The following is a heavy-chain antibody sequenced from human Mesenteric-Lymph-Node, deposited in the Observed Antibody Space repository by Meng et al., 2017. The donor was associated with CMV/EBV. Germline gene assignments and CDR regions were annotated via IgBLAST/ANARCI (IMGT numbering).Heavy chain of an antibody. CDR3: GRGRVSYTNSSPQGY. V-gene: IGHV3-30*04. D-gene: IGHD6-6*01. CDR1: GFTFSSYA. CDR2: ISYDGKII. Sequence: GGPLRLSCAASGFTFSSYAMYWVRQAPGKGLEWVAVISYDGKIIDYADSVTGRFTISRDNSRNTLFLQMNSLRGDDTGVYYCGRGRVSYTNSSPQGYWGQGTLVTVSS. J-gene: IGHJ4*02.